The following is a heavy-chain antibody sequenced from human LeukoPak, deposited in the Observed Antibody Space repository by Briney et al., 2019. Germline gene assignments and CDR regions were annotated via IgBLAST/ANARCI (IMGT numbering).Heavy chain of an antibody. CDR2: VDNYGSST. CDR3: ARDGEGHYNYFSP. Sequence: GGSLRLSCVGSGFSFTTYWINWVRQAPGEGLVWVARVDNYGSSTDYAESVRGRFTISRDNANNTVFLQMNSLTAEDTAVYFCARDGEGHYNYFSPWGQGVLVTVSS. V-gene: IGHV3-74*01. J-gene: IGHJ5*02. CDR1: GFSFTTYW. D-gene: IGHD4-17*01.